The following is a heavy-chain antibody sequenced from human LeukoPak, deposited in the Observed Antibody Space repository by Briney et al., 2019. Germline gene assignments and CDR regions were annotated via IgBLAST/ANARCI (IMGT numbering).Heavy chain of an antibody. J-gene: IGHJ4*02. CDR1: GFSFSFYG. V-gene: IGHV3-33*01. CDR2: IWNDGSQK. Sequence: GGSLRLSCATSGFSFSFYGMQWVRQAPGKGLEWVAVIWNDGSQKYYGDSVKGRFTISKDNSRKTVNLQKDSLRAEDTAIYYCTRWGAGGLTLDYWGQGVLVTVSS. D-gene: IGHD3-16*01. CDR3: TRWGAGGLTLDY.